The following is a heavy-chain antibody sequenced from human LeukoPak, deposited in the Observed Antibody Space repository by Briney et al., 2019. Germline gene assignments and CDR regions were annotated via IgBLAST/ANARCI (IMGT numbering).Heavy chain of an antibody. CDR1: GFTVSGCS. CDR3: AAGYTSSWLLDY. Sequence: GGSLRLSCAASGFTVSGCSMNWVRQAPGKGLEWVSSIISDSTYIYYADSVKGRFTISRDNAKNSLFLQMDSLRADDTAVYYCAAGYTSSWLLDYWGQGTLVTVSS. V-gene: IGHV3-21*01. CDR2: IISDSTYI. J-gene: IGHJ4*02. D-gene: IGHD6-13*01.